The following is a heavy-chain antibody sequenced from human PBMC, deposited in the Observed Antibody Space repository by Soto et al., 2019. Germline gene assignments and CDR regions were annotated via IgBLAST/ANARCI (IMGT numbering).Heavy chain of an antibody. J-gene: IGHJ3*02. D-gene: IGHD2-15*01. CDR3: ARSGYCSGDSCYRDAFDI. Sequence: EVQLVESGGGLIQPGGSLRLSCAASGFTVSSNYMSWVRQGPGKGLEWVSVIYSGGSTYYADSVKGRFTISRDNSKNTLYLQMNSLGAEDTAVYYCARSGYCSGDSCYRDAFDIWGQGTMVTVSS. CDR2: IYSGGST. V-gene: IGHV3-53*01. CDR1: GFTVSSNY.